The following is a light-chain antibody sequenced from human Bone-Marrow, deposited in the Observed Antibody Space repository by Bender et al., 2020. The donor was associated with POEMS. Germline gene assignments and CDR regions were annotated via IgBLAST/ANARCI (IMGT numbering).Light chain of an antibody. CDR3: QSYDNSLGGWV. Sequence: QSALTQPPSASGSPGQSVTISCTGTSSDVSAYDFVSWYQQYPGTVPKLIIYQVNKRPSGVPDRFSGSKSGTSASLAITGLQAEDEGDYYCQSYDNSLGGWVFGGGTKLTVL. J-gene: IGLJ3*02. CDR1: SSDVSAYDF. V-gene: IGLV2-8*01. CDR2: QVN.